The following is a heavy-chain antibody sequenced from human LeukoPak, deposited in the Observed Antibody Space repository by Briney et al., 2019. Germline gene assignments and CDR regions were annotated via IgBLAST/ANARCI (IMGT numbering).Heavy chain of an antibody. J-gene: IGHJ3*02. V-gene: IGHV3-7*05. CDR1: GFTFSSYM. D-gene: IGHD4-17*01. Sequence: GGSLRLSCAAPGFTFSSYMMRWVRQAPGKGLERVSNIKLDGSEKYYVDSVKGRFTISRDKAKNSLYLQMNTLCAENTPVYFCARCTGYGDYLGAFGIWGQGPMLTVSS. CDR2: IKLDGSEK. CDR3: ARCTGYGDYLGAFGI.